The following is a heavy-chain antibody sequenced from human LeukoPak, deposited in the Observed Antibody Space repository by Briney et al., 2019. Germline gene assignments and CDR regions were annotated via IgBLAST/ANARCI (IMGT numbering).Heavy chain of an antibody. V-gene: IGHV1-2*02. CDR2: INPNSGGT. J-gene: IGHJ4*02. CDR1: GDTFTGYY. Sequence: GASVKGSCKASGDTFTGYYMHWVRHAPGQGLEWMGWINPNSGGTNYAQKFQGRVTMTRDTSISTDYTELSRLRSDDTAVYYCASAPSARPRYSSYGYYFDYWGQGTLVTVSS. D-gene: IGHD6-13*01. CDR3: ASAPSARPRYSSYGYYFDY.